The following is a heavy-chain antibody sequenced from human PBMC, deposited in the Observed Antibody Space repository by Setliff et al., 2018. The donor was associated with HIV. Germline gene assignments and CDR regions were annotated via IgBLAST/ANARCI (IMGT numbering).Heavy chain of an antibody. V-gene: IGHV1-69*10. D-gene: IGHD2-21*01. Sequence: RASVKVSCKASGGTFSSYPISWVRQAPGQGLAWMGGIVPVLGITNYSPKFQGRVTITTDESTTTAYMNLSSLRSEDTAVYYCARDRLGHIDRPYFDYWGQGTLVTVSS. CDR3: ARDRLGHIDRPYFDY. CDR1: GGTFSSYP. J-gene: IGHJ4*02. CDR2: IVPVLGIT.